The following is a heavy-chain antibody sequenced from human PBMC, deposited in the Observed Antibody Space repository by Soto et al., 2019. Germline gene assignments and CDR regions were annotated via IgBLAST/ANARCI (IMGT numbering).Heavy chain of an antibody. D-gene: IGHD6-19*01. CDR2: IYYSGST. J-gene: IGHJ4*02. V-gene: IGHV4-59*01. CDR1: GGSISSYY. CDR3: AMMYAVAGSFDY. Sequence: SETLSLTCTVSGGSISSYYWSWIRQPPGKGLEWIGYIYYSGSTNYNPSLKSRVTISVDTSKNQFSLKLSSVTAADTAVYYCAMMYAVAGSFDYWGQGTLVTVS.